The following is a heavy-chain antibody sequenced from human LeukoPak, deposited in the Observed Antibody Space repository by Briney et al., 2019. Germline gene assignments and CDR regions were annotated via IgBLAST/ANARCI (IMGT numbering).Heavy chain of an antibody. CDR1: GFTFSNYN. J-gene: IGHJ4*02. CDR2: ISSSTSYI. Sequence: PGGSLRLSCAASGFTFSNYNMNWVRQAPGKGLEWVSSISSSTSYIYYADSVKGRFAISRDNAKNSLNLQMNSLRAEDTAVYYCARDSKGDYGDHGEDYWGQGTLVTVSS. V-gene: IGHV3-21*01. D-gene: IGHD4-17*01. CDR3: ARDSKGDYGDHGEDY.